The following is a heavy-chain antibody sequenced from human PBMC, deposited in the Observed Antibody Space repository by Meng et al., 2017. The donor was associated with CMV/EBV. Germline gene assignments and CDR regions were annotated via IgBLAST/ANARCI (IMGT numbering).Heavy chain of an antibody. CDR2: INPSGGST. Sequence: GQLVQSGAEGKKPGASGKVSCKASGYTFNSYYMHWVRQAPGQGLEWMGIINPSGGSTSYAQKFQGRVTMTRDTSTSTVYMELSSLRSEDTAVYYCALAEYSSSLFDYWGQGTLVTVSS. D-gene: IGHD6-13*01. V-gene: IGHV1-46*02. J-gene: IGHJ4*02. CDR1: GYTFNSYY. CDR3: ALAEYSSSLFDY.